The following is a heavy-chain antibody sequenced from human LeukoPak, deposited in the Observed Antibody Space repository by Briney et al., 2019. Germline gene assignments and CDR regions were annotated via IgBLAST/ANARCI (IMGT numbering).Heavy chain of an antibody. CDR1: GYTFTSYA. CDR2: IIPIFGTA. D-gene: IGHD4-17*01. V-gene: IGHV1-69*13. J-gene: IGHJ4*02. Sequence: SVKVSCKASGYTFTSYAISWVRQAPGQGLEWMGGIIPIFGTANYAQKFQGRVTITADESTSTAYMELSSLRSEDTAAYYCARGTTVTIYYFDYWGQGTLVTVSS. CDR3: ARGTTVTIYYFDY.